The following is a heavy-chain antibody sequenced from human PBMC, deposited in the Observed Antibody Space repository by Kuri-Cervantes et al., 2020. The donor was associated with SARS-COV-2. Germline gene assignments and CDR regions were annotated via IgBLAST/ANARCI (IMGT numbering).Heavy chain of an antibody. J-gene: IGHJ4*02. CDR1: GYFISSGYY. V-gene: IGHV4-38-2*01. D-gene: IGHD6-6*01. CDR3: ARGVPGY. Sequence: SQTLSLTCAVSGYFISSGYYWGWIRQPPGKGLEWIGSIYHSGSTYYNPSLKSRVTISVDTSKNQFSLKLSSVTAADTAVHYCARGVPGYWGQGTLVTVSS. CDR2: IYHSGST.